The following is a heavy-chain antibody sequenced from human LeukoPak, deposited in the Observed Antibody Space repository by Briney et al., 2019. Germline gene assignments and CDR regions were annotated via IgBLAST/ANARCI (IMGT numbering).Heavy chain of an antibody. V-gene: IGHV4-61*01. J-gene: IGHJ4*02. CDR2: IYYSGST. CDR1: GGSVSSGSYY. Sequence: PSETLPLTCTVSGGSVSSGSYYWSWIRQPPGKGLEWIGYIYYSGSTNYNPSLKSRVTISVDTSKNQFSLKLSSVTAADTAVFYCARAEEDGYNHYFDCWGQGTLVTVSS. CDR3: ARAEEDGYNHYFDC. D-gene: IGHD5-24*01.